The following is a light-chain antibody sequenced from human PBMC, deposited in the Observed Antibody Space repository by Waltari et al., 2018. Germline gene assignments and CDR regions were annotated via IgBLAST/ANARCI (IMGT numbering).Light chain of an antibody. Sequence: IVLTQSPATLSLSPGERATLSCRASQNIGSYLAWYQQKPGQPPRVLIYDASTRATGIPARFSGSGSGADFALTISSLEPDDLAVYYCQQRSNWPRTFGQGTKLEIK. CDR3: QQRSNWPRT. V-gene: IGKV3-11*01. J-gene: IGKJ2*01. CDR2: DAS. CDR1: QNIGSY.